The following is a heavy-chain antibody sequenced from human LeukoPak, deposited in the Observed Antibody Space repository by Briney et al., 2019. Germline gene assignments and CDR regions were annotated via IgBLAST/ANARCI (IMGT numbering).Heavy chain of an antibody. CDR2: ISSSGSTI. Sequence: GGSLRLCCAASGFTFSDYYMSWIRQAPGKGLEWVSYISSSGSTIYYADSVKGRFTISRDNAKNSLYLRMNSLRAEDTAVYYCRSGPTRSDAFDIWGQRTMVTVSS. CDR3: RSGPTRSDAFDI. D-gene: IGHD5-12*01. CDR1: GFTFSDYY. V-gene: IGHV3-11*04. J-gene: IGHJ3*02.